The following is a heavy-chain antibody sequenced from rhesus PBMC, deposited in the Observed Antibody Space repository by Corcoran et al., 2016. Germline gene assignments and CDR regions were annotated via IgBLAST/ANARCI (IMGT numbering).Heavy chain of an antibody. J-gene: IGHJ2*01. CDR3: ARVGSSWSEWDTVGTEWYFDL. CDR1: GYSISSGYY. Sequence: QVQLQESGPGLVKPSETLSLTCAVSGYSISSGYYWGWIRQPPGKGLEWIGSIYGSGGRHYLNTSLKSRGTLAVDTSKNQFSLKLGSVTAADTAVYYWARVGSSWSEWDTVGTEWYFDLWGPGTPITISS. CDR2: IYGSGGRH. V-gene: IGHV4S14*01. D-gene: IGHD5-42*01.